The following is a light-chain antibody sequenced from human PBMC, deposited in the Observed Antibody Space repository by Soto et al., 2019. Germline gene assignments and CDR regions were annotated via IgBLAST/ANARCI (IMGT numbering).Light chain of an antibody. V-gene: IGKV1-8*01. Sequence: AIRMTQSPSSLSASAGDRVAIACRASQGVGRYLAWYQQKPGQAPKLLIYGASTLQSGVPSRFRGGGSGTDFTLTISCLQSEDFATYYCQHYKNYPWTFGQGTKVEIK. J-gene: IGKJ1*01. CDR3: QHYKNYPWT. CDR2: GAS. CDR1: QGVGRY.